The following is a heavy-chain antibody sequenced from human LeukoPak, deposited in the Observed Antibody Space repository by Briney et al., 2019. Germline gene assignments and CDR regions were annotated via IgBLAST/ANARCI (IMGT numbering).Heavy chain of an antibody. J-gene: IGHJ4*02. Sequence: PSETLSLTCTVSGGSISSYYWSWIRQPPGKGLEWIGYIYYSGSTNYNPSLKSRVTISVDTSKNQFSLKLSSVTAADTAVYYCGRRITMVRGVYVFDYWGQGTLVTVSS. V-gene: IGHV4-59*08. CDR3: GRRITMVRGVYVFDY. D-gene: IGHD3-10*01. CDR2: IYYSGST. CDR1: GGSISSYY.